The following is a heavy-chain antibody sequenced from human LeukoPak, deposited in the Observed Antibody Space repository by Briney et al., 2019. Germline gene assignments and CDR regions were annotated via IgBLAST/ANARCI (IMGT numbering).Heavy chain of an antibody. J-gene: IGHJ4*02. CDR3: ARSRPLYSGSAHSDRVFDY. D-gene: IGHD1-26*01. Sequence: PSETLSLTCTVSGGSISSSSYYWGWIRQPPGKGLEWIGSIYYSGSTYYNPSLKSRVTISVDTSKNQFSLKLSSVTAADTAVYYCARSRPLYSGSAHSDRVFDYWGQGTLVTVSS. V-gene: IGHV4-39*01. CDR2: IYYSGST. CDR1: GGSISSSSYY.